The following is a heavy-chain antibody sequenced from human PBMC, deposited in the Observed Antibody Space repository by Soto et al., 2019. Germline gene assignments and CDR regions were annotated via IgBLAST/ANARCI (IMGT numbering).Heavy chain of an antibody. D-gene: IGHD3-3*01. CDR1: GYTFTSYG. CDR3: ATDGRITTFGVASAPYALDV. V-gene: IGHV1-18*01. Sequence: GASVKVSCKASGYTFTSYGISWVRQAPGQGLEWMGWISAYNGTGNYAQKFQGRVTITADESTSTAYMELNSLRSEDTAVYYCATDGRITTFGVASAPYALDVWGQGTTVTVSS. CDR2: ISAYNGTG. J-gene: IGHJ6*02.